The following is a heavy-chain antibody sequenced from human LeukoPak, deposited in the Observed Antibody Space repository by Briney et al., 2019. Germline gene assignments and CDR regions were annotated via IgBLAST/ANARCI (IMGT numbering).Heavy chain of an antibody. J-gene: IGHJ3*02. CDR2: ISYSGST. CDR1: GGSFSSNY. CDR3: ARDTSTQIYGSASDI. D-gene: IGHD4-17*01. Sequence: SETLTFTCTVSGGSFSSNYWSWFRQPPGKGLEWIGYISYSGSTSYSPSLKSRVTISLDTSNNQLSLNLSSVTAADTALYYCARDTSTQIYGSASDIWGQGSLVTVSS. V-gene: IGHV4-59*01.